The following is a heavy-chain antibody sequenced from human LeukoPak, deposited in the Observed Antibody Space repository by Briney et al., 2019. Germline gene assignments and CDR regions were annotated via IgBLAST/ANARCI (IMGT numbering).Heavy chain of an antibody. D-gene: IGHD4-11*01. Sequence: GASVEVSCKASGGTFSSYAISWVRQAPGQGLEWMGGIIPIFGTANYAQKFQGRVTITADKSTSTAYMELSSLRSEDTAVYYCASVDYSNGGYWGQGTLVTVSS. J-gene: IGHJ4*02. V-gene: IGHV1-69*06. CDR2: IIPIFGTA. CDR1: GGTFSSYA. CDR3: ASVDYSNGGY.